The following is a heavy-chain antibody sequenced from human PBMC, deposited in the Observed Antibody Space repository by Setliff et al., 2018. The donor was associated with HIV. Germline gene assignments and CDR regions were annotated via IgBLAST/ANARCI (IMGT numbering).Heavy chain of an antibody. CDR1: GGTFSSYA. V-gene: IGHV1-69*10. Sequence: WASVKVSCKASGGTFSSYAISWVRQAPGQGLEWMGGIIPILGIANYAQKFQGRVTITAVESTSTAYMELSSLRSEDTAVYYCARDYSPTFYYYDSSGTFDYWGQGTLVTVSS. CDR2: IIPILGIA. J-gene: IGHJ4*02. D-gene: IGHD3-22*01. CDR3: ARDYSPTFYYYDSSGTFDY.